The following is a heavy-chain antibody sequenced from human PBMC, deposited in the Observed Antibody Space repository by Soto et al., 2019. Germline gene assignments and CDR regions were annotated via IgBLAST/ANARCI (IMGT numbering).Heavy chain of an antibody. CDR2: ISGSGGST. CDR1: GFTFSSYA. D-gene: IGHD2-15*01. CDR3: AKDLLDGDCSGGSCPNLNYYYGMDV. J-gene: IGHJ6*02. V-gene: IGHV3-23*01. Sequence: GGSLRLSCAASGFTFSSYAMSWVRQAPGKGLEWVSAISGSGGSTYYADSVKGRFTISRDNSKNTLYLQMNSLRAEDTAVYYCAKDLLDGDCSGGSCPNLNYYYGMDVWGQGTTVTVSS.